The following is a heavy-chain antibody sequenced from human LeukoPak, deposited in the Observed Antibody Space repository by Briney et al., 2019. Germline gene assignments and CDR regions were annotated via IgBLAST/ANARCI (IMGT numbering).Heavy chain of an antibody. CDR3: AKGSVDTSYIDY. J-gene: IGHJ4*02. CDR2: VSGSGDST. D-gene: IGHD3-10*01. Sequence: TGGSLRLSCAASGFTFSHFDMTWVRLAPGRGLEWVSTVSGSGDSTHFADSVKGRFTISRDNSKNTLYLQMNRLRVEDTALYYCAKGSVDTSYIDYWGQGTLVTVSS. V-gene: IGHV3-23*01. CDR1: GFTFSHFD.